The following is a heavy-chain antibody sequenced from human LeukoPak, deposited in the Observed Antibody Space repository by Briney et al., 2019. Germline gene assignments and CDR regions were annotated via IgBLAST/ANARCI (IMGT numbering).Heavy chain of an antibody. CDR1: GGSISSSSYY. J-gene: IGHJ4*02. D-gene: IGHD3-10*01. CDR3: ARDYGSGSYPH. CDR2: IYYSGST. V-gene: IGHV4-39*02. Sequence: SETLSLTCTVSGGSISSSSYYWGWIRQPPGKGLEWIGGIYYSGSTYYNPSLKSRVTISVDTSKNQFSLKLGSVTAADTAVYYCARDYGSGSYPHWGQGTLVTVSS.